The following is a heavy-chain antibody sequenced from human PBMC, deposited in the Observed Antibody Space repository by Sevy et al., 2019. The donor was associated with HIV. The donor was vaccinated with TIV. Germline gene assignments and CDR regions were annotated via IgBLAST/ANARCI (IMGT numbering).Heavy chain of an antibody. V-gene: IGHV4-30-2*01. CDR1: GGSISSGGYS. CDR3: ARAGAVAGLYFDY. CDR2: MYHSGST. J-gene: IGHJ4*02. D-gene: IGHD6-19*01. Sequence: SETLSLACAVSGGSISSGGYSWSWIRQPPGKGLEWIGYMYHSGSTYYNPSLKSRVTISVDRSKNQFSLKLSSVTAADTAVYYCARAGAVAGLYFDYWGQGTLVTVSS.